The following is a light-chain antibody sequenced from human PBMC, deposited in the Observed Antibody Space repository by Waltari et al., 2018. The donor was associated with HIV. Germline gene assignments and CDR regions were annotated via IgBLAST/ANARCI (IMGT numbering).Light chain of an antibody. Sequence: QSVFTQPPSVSGPPGQRVTISCPGGLSNIGDNAVSSYQQFPGTAPKLLIYSNKQRPSGVPDRFSGSKSGTSASLAISGLQSEDEADYYCATLDDSLNGPVFGGGTKVTVL. V-gene: IGLV1-44*01. CDR1: LSNIGDNA. J-gene: IGLJ2*01. CDR2: SNK. CDR3: ATLDDSLNGPV.